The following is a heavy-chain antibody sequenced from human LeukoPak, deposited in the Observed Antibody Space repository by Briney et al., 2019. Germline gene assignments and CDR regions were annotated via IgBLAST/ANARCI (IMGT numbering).Heavy chain of an antibody. CDR3: ASRGDLSWFGALRH. V-gene: IGHV3-7*01. J-gene: IGHJ4*02. Sequence: GGSLRLSRVVSGSTFSNYWMDWVRQAPGKGLEWVAFIKQDGSETYYVDSVKGRFTISRDNAKNSPYLQMNSLRSEDTAVYYCASRGDLSWFGALRHWSQGTRVTVSS. CDR1: GSTFSNYW. CDR2: IKQDGSET. D-gene: IGHD3-16*02.